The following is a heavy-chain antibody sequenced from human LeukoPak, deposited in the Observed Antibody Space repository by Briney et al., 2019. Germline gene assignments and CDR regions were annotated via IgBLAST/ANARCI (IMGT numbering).Heavy chain of an antibody. J-gene: IGHJ4*02. CDR3: ANKRAGVTLVGQREY. CDR1: GGSFSAYY. CDR2: INHRGST. D-gene: IGHD3-9*01. Sequence: PSGTLSLTCAVYGGSFSAYYWSWIRQPRGKGLEWIGEINHRGSTNYNPSLKSRVTISVDTSKNQFSLKLSSVTAADTAVYYCANKRAGVTLVGQREYWGQGTLVTVSS. V-gene: IGHV4-34*01.